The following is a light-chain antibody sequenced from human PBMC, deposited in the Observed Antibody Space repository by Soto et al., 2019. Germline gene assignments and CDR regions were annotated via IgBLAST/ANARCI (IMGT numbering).Light chain of an antibody. CDR2: DAS. J-gene: IGKJ5*01. CDR1: QTISTW. V-gene: IGKV1-5*01. Sequence: IPETQSPPTLSASVGDRVTITCRASQTISTWMAWYQQKPGKAPKLLVYDASTLQSGVASRFSGSGSGTEFTLIISGLQPDDFATYYCQQSNTYSPFAQGTRLEIK. CDR3: QQSNTYSP.